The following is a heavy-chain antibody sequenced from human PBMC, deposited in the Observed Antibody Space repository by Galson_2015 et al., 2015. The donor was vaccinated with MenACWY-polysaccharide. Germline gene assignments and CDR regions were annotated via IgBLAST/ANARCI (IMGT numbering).Heavy chain of an antibody. CDR1: GFIFNHYG. J-gene: IGHJ4*02. V-gene: IGHV3-30*18. D-gene: IGHD4-17*01. Sequence: SLRLSCAASGFIFNHYGIHWVRRAPGKGLEWVALISYDETNKHYADSVKGRFTISRDTSKNVVYLQMNSLRVEDTALYFCAKDNWLRREVLVGDYDYWGQGTLVAVSS. CDR3: AKDNWLRREVLVGDYDY. CDR2: ISYDETNK.